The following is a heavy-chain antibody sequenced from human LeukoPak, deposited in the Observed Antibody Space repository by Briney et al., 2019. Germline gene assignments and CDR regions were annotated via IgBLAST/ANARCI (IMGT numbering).Heavy chain of an antibody. Sequence: SETLSLTCTVSGGSISSYYWSWIRQPPGKGLEWIGYIYYSGSTNYNPSLKSRVIISVDTSKNQFSLKLSSVTAADTAVYYCARHEDTAMVVAPFDYWGQGTLVTVSS. CDR3: ARHEDTAMVVAPFDY. CDR1: GGSISSYY. V-gene: IGHV4-59*01. CDR2: IYYSGST. D-gene: IGHD5-18*01. J-gene: IGHJ4*02.